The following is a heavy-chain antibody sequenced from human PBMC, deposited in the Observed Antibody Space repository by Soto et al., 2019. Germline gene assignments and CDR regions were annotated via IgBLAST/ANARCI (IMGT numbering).Heavy chain of an antibody. J-gene: IGHJ5*02. CDR1: GDSISSNNNY. CDR3: ARGRGYSYGLDL. D-gene: IGHD5-18*01. CDR2: ISYSGTT. V-gene: IGHV4-30-4*01. Sequence: QVQLRESGPGLVKPSQTLSLTCTVSGDSISSNNNYWSWIRQPPGEGLEWIGFISYSGTTSYSPSLKSRVAISLDTSKNQFSLSLSSVTAADTAVYYCARGRGYSYGLDLWGQGTLDTVSS.